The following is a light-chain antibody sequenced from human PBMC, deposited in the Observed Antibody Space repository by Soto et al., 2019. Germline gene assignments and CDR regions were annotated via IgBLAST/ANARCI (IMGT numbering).Light chain of an antibody. Sequence: QSVLTQPPSVSGAPGQRVTISCTGSSSNIGAGYDVHWYQQLPGTAPKLLIYGNSNRPSGVPDRFSGSKSGTSASLAITGLQAEDEADYYCQSYDRSLSGVWVFGGGTKLTVL. CDR1: SSNIGAGYD. J-gene: IGLJ3*02. V-gene: IGLV1-40*01. CDR3: QSYDRSLSGVWV. CDR2: GNS.